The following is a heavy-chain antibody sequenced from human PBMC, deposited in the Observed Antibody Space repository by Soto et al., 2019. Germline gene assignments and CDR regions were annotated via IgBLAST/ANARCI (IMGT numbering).Heavy chain of an antibody. CDR3: APHTLDTGMPSGY. D-gene: IGHD5-18*01. CDR2: IGGYKGNT. Sequence: QVELVQSGADVREPGASVKVSCKASGYTCTNYGVSWVRQDPGQGLEWMGWIGGYKGNTNYAQKLQGRVTLTTDTSTSTAYMELRSLRSEDTAVYYCAPHTLDTGMPSGYWGQGTLVTVSS. V-gene: IGHV1-18*01. J-gene: IGHJ4*02. CDR1: GYTCTNYG.